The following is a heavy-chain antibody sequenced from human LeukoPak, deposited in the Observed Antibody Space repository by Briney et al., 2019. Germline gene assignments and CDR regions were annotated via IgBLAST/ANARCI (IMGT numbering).Heavy chain of an antibody. D-gene: IGHD6-19*01. Sequence: ASVKVSCKASGYTFTVYYMHWVRQAPGQGLEWMGWINPNSGGTNYAQKFQGWVTMTRDTSISTAYMELSRLRSDDTAVYYCARGDSSGWYLLFDYWGQGTLVTVSS. CDR2: INPNSGGT. J-gene: IGHJ4*02. CDR3: ARGDSSGWYLLFDY. V-gene: IGHV1-2*04. CDR1: GYTFTVYY.